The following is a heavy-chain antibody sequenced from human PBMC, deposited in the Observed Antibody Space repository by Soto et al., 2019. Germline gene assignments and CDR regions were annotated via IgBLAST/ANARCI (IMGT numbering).Heavy chain of an antibody. CDR3: ASHEYYGVLKKXY. D-gene: IGHD3-9*01. CDR2: IYPGNSDT. CDR1: GYNFANYW. J-gene: IGHJ4*02. V-gene: IGHV5-51*01. Sequence: PGESLKISCKGSGYNFANYWIGWVRQMPGKGLEWMGIIYPGNSDTRYSPSFQGQVTISADTSISTAYPEWSSLKASDTAIYYCASHEYYGVLKKXYWSQGNLVTVSS.